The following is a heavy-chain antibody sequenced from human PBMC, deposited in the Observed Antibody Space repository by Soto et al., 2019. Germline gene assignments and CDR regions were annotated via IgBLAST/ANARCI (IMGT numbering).Heavy chain of an antibody. J-gene: IGHJ4*02. CDR2: IDYSVST. V-gene: IGHV4-30-4*01. CDR1: GGSISSGDYY. CDR3: AGGRRTIFGRYFDY. Sequence: QVQLQESGPGLVKPSQTLSLTCTVSGGSISSGDYYWSWIRQPLGKGLVWIGYIDYSVSTYYNPSLWRRLIISVDTSKNLSSLKLSSVTAADTAVYYSAGGRRTIFGRYFDYWGQGTLVTVSS. D-gene: IGHD3-3*01.